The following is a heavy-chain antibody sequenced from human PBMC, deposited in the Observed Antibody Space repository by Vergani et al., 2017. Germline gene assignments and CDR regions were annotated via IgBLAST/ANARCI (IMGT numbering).Heavy chain of an antibody. Sequence: EVQLVESGGGLVQPGGSLRLSCAASGFTFSSYWMSWVRQAPGTGLEWVANIKQDGSEKYYVDSVKGRFTISRDNAKNSLYLQMNSLRAEDTAVYYCARDCRIAARGYYYYYYMDVWGKGTTVTVSS. D-gene: IGHD6-6*01. V-gene: IGHV3-7*01. CDR2: IKQDGSEK. CDR3: ARDCRIAARGYYYYYYMDV. J-gene: IGHJ6*03. CDR1: GFTFSSYW.